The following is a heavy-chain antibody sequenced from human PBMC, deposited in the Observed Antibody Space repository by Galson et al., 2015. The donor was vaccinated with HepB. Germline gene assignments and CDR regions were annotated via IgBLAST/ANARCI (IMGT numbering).Heavy chain of an antibody. Sequence: SVKVSCKASGYTFTGYYMHWVRQAPGQGLEWMGWINPNSGGTNYAQKFQGRVTMTRDTSISTAYMELSRLRSDDTAVYYCAKEAGGWFGELLSVPEEDSAFDIWGQGTMVTVSS. CDR3: AKEAGGWFGELLSVPEEDSAFDI. J-gene: IGHJ3*02. CDR2: INPNSGGT. D-gene: IGHD3-10*01. V-gene: IGHV1-2*02. CDR1: GYTFTGYY.